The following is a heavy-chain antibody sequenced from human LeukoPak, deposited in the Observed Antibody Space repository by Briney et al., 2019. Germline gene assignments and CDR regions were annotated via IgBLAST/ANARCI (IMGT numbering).Heavy chain of an antibody. Sequence: PGGSLRLSCAASGFTVSTNYMSWVRQAPGKGLEWVSVIYSGGSTYYADSVKGRFTISRDNSKNTLYLQMNSLRVEDTAVYYCARHLYSSGWYYCFDSWGQGTLVTVSS. V-gene: IGHV3-53*01. CDR3: ARHLYSSGWYYCFDS. D-gene: IGHD6-19*01. CDR2: IYSGGST. J-gene: IGHJ5*01. CDR1: GFTVSTNY.